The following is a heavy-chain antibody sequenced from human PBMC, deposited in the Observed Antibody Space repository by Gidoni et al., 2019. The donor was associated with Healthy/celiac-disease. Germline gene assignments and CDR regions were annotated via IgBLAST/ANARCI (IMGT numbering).Heavy chain of an antibody. CDR2: ISYDGSNK. CDR3: AKDLATVLTMGAFDI. V-gene: IGHV3-30*18. J-gene: IGHJ3*02. Sequence: QVQLLESGGGVVQPGRSLRLSCAASGFTFSSYGMHWVRQAPGKGLEWVAVISYDGSNKYYADSVKGRFTISRDNSKNTLYLQMNSLRAEDTAVYYCAKDLATVLTMGAFDIWGQGTMVTVSS. D-gene: IGHD4-17*01. CDR1: GFTFSSYG.